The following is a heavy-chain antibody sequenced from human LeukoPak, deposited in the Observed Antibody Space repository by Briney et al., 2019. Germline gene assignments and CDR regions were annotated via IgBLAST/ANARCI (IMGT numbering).Heavy chain of an antibody. CDR2: ISGSGGST. CDR3: ARDDDFWSGYLY. Sequence: PGGSLRLSCAASGFTFSSYAMSWVRQAPGKGLEWVSAISGSGGSTYYADSVKGRFTISRDNSKNTLYLQMNSLRAEDTAVYYCARDDDFWSGYLYWGQGTLVTVSS. V-gene: IGHV3-23*01. D-gene: IGHD3-3*01. CDR1: GFTFSSYA. J-gene: IGHJ4*02.